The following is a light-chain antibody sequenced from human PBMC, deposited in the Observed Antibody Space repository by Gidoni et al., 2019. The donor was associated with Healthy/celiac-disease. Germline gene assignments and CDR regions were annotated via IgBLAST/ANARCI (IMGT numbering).Light chain of an antibody. Sequence: DIQMTQSLSSLSASVGDRVTITCRASQSISSYLNWYQQKPGKAPKLLIYAASSLQSGVQSRFSGSGSGTDFTLTISSLQPEDFATYYCQQSYSTPRTFGQGTKLEIK. CDR2: AAS. CDR1: QSISSY. V-gene: IGKV1-39*01. CDR3: QQSYSTPRT. J-gene: IGKJ2*01.